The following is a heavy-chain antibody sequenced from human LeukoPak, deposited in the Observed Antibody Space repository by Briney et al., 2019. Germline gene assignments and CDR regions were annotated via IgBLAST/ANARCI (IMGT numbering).Heavy chain of an antibody. CDR3: ARDFRGFYDAFDI. J-gene: IGHJ3*02. Sequence: ASVKVSCKASGYTFTGYYMHWVRQDPGQGLEWMGRINPNTGGTNYAQRFQGRVAMTRDTSISTAYMELSRLRSDDTAVYYCARDFRGFYDAFDIWGQGTMVTVSS. CDR2: INPNTGGT. D-gene: IGHD2/OR15-2a*01. V-gene: IGHV1-2*06. CDR1: GYTFTGYY.